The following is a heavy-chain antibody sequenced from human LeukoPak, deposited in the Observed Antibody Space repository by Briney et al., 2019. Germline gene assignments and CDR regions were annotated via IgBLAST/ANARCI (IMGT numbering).Heavy chain of an antibody. Sequence: GGSLRLSCAASGFTFSSYAMSWVRQAPGKGLEWVSYIIRSSSTIYYADSVKGRFTISRDNAKNSLYLQMNSLRAEDTAVYYCARAKRNGFDIWGQGTMVTVSS. CDR3: ARAKRNGFDI. V-gene: IGHV3-48*01. CDR2: IIRSSSTI. J-gene: IGHJ3*02. CDR1: GFTFSSYA.